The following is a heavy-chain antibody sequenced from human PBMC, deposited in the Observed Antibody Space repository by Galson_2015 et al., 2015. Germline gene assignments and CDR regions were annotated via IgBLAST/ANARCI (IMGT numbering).Heavy chain of an antibody. CDR2: ISAYNGNT. D-gene: IGHD1-26*01. CDR1: GYTFTSHG. J-gene: IGHJ4*02. V-gene: IGHV1-18*04. CDR3: AGGFSGSSTTALDY. Sequence: SVKVSCKASGYTFTSHGISWVRQAPGQGLEWMGWISAYNGNTNYAQKFQGRVTMTTDTSTSTVYMELRSLRSDDTAVYYCAGGFSGSSTTALDYWGQGTLVTVSS.